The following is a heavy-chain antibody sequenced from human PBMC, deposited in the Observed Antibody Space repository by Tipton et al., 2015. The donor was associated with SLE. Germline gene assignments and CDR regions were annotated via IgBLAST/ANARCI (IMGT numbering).Heavy chain of an antibody. Sequence: TLSLTCAVYGGSFRGYYLNWVRQSPGKGLEWIGHIYTNWYTNYNPSLKSRLTISIDTSKKEFSLKLSSVTAADTAVYYCARDRVDWTDDAFAIWGQGTMVSVS. D-gene: IGHD1-1*01. CDR2: IYTNWYT. V-gene: IGHV4-4*08. J-gene: IGHJ3*02. CDR3: ARDRVDWTDDAFAI. CDR1: GGSFRGYY.